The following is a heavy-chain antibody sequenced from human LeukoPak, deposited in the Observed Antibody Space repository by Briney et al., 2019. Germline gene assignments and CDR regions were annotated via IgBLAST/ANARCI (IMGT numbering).Heavy chain of an antibody. J-gene: IGHJ4*02. Sequence: ASVKVSCKASGYTFTSYGISWVRQAPGQGLEWMGWIIAYNGNTNYAQKLQGRVTMTTDTPTSRAYMELRSLRSDDTAVYYCARDSPLLRLGELSLGSPYYFDYWGQGTLVTVSS. D-gene: IGHD3-16*02. V-gene: IGHV1-18*01. CDR3: ARDSPLLRLGELSLGSPYYFDY. CDR1: GYTFTSYG. CDR2: IIAYNGNT.